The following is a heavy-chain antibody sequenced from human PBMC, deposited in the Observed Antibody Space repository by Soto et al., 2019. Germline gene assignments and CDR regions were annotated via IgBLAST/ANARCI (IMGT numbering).Heavy chain of an antibody. J-gene: IGHJ6*02. CDR3: ASSDIVVVPAALYCYYYGMDV. V-gene: IGHV1-69*06. CDR2: IIPIFGTA. D-gene: IGHD2-2*01. Sequence: QVQLVQSGAEVKKPGSSVKVSCKASGDTFSSYAISWVRQAPGQGLEWMGGIIPIFGTANYAQKFQGRVTITADKSTSTAYMELSSLRAEDPAVYYCASSDIVVVPAALYCYYYGMDVWGQGTTVTVSS. CDR1: GDTFSSYA.